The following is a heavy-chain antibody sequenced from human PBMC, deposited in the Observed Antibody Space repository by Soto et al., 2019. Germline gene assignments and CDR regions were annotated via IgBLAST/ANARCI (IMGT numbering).Heavy chain of an antibody. V-gene: IGHV1-69*13. D-gene: IGHD6-13*01. J-gene: IGHJ4*02. CDR3: ARDRVSDSWERFDY. Sequence: GASVKVSCKASGGTFSSYAISWVRQAPGQGLEWMGGIIPIFGTANYAQKFQGRVTITADESTSTAYMELSSLRSEDTAVYYCARDRVSDSWERFDYWGQGTLVTVSS. CDR1: GGTFSSYA. CDR2: IIPIFGTA.